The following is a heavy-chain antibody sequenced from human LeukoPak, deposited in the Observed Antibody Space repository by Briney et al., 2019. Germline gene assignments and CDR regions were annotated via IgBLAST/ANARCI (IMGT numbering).Heavy chain of an antibody. CDR2: ISPNSGGT. CDR3: ARIDYYDSSGYLDY. J-gene: IGHJ4*02. CDR1: GYTFTGYY. V-gene: IGHV1-2*02. Sequence: ASVKVSCKASGYTFTGYYMHWVRQAPGQGLEWMGWISPNSGGTNYAQKFQGRVTMTRDTSISTAYMELSRLRSDDTAVYYCARIDYYDSSGYLDYWGQGTLVTVSS. D-gene: IGHD3-22*01.